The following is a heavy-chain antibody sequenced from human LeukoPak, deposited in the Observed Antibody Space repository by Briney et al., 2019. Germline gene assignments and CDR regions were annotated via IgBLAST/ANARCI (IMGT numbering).Heavy chain of an antibody. CDR1: GGTFSSYA. CDR2: IIPIFGTA. J-gene: IGHJ4*02. Sequence: ASVKVSCKASGGTFSSYAISWVRQAPGQGLEWMGGIIPIFGTANYAQKFQGRVTITADESTSTAYMELRSLRSDDTAVYYCARRGYCSSTSCYPRHFDYWGQGTLVTVSS. V-gene: IGHV1-69*13. D-gene: IGHD2-2*01. CDR3: ARRGYCSSTSCYPRHFDY.